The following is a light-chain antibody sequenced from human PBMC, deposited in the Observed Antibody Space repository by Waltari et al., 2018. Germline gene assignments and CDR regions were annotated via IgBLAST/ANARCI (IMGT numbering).Light chain of an antibody. J-gene: IGLJ2*01. CDR3: QSYDSSLSGVV. V-gene: IGLV1-40*01. CDR1: RPNIGAGYD. CDR2: GNS. Sequence: QSVLTQPPSVSGAPGQGVPIPCTGSRPNIGAGYDVPWYQQLPGTAPNHLIYGNSNRPSGLPDRFSGSKSGTSASLAITGLQAEDEAYYYCQSYDSSLSGVVFGGGTKLTVL.